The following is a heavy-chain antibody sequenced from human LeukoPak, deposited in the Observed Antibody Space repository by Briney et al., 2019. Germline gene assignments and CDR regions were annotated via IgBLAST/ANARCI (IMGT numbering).Heavy chain of an antibody. Sequence: GGSLRLSCAASGFTFSRYGMHWVRQAPGKGLEYVSAISSNGGSTYYANSVKGRFTISRDNSKNTLYLQMGSLRAEDMAVYYCARDLGASPSYYYNAMDVWGQGTTVTVSS. D-gene: IGHD1-26*01. J-gene: IGHJ6*02. CDR1: GFTFSRYG. CDR3: ARDLGASPSYYYNAMDV. V-gene: IGHV3-64*01. CDR2: ISSNGGST.